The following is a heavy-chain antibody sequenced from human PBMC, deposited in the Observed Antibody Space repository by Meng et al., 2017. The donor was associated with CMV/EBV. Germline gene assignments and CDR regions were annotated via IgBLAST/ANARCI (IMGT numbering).Heavy chain of an antibody. V-gene: IGHV3-30-3*01. CDR3: ARDTYCTNGVCYVEGFDY. CDR2: ISYDGSNK. Sequence: GESLKISCAASGFTFSSYAMHWVRQAPGKGLEWVAVISYDGSNKYYADSVKGRFTISRDNSKSTLYLQMNSLRAEDTAVYYCARDTYCTNGVCYVEGFDYWGQGTTVTVSS. CDR1: GFTFSSYA. D-gene: IGHD2-8*01. J-gene: IGHJ4*02.